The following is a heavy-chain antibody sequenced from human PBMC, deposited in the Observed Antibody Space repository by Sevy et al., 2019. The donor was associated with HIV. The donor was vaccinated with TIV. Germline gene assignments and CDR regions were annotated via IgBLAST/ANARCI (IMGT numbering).Heavy chain of an antibody. D-gene: IGHD2-21*01. J-gene: IGHJ3*01. CDR3: AKPNTYYRDDRGREGDAFDF. V-gene: IGHV3-30*18. CDR1: GFTFSSYA. Sequence: GGSLRLSCAASGFTFSSYAIHWVRQTPGKGLEWVSFISSDGNDKYYADSVKGRFSISRDNSKKTVNLQVDGLRPEDTAVDLCAKPNTYYRDDRGREGDAFDFWGQGTMVTVSS. CDR2: ISSDGNDK.